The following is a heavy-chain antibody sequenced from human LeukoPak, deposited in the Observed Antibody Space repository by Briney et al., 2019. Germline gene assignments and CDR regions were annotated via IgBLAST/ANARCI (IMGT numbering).Heavy chain of an antibody. CDR2: IYNSGST. CDR3: ARDPGTGDLDY. J-gene: IGHJ4*02. CDR1: GGSISSDY. Sequence: PSETLSLTCTVSGGSISSDYWSWIRQPPGKGLEWMGYIYNSGSTYYNPSLKSRVTISIDTSKNQFSLKLRSVTAADTAVYYCARDPGTGDLDYWGQGTLVTVSS. V-gene: IGHV4-59*01. D-gene: IGHD7-27*01.